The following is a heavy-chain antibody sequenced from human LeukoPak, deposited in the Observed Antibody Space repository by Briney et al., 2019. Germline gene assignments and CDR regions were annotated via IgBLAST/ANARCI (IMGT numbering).Heavy chain of an antibody. Sequence: SETLSLTCTVSGGSIWSTSYYWGWIRQPPGKGLEWIASIYYSGSTYYNSSLQSRVTISIDTSKNQFSLQLRYVTAADTAVYYCARAWGGYFYYMAVWGKGTTVTVSS. J-gene: IGHJ6*03. CDR2: IYYSGST. D-gene: IGHD7-27*01. CDR1: GGSIWSTSYY. V-gene: IGHV4-39*07. CDR3: ARAWGGYFYYMAV.